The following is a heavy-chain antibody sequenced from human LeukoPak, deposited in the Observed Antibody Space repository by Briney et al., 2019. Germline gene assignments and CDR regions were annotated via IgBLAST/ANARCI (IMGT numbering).Heavy chain of an antibody. CDR1: GLTFSSYW. CDR3: ASRPHDHTGS. Sequence: SGGSLRLSCVASGLTFSSYWMSWVRQAPGKGLEWVANIKQDGGEKYYVDSVVGRFTISRDNAKNSLYLQMNSLRADDTAVYYCASRPHDHTGSWGQGTLVTVSS. D-gene: IGHD1-14*01. J-gene: IGHJ5*02. CDR2: IKQDGGEK. V-gene: IGHV3-7*01.